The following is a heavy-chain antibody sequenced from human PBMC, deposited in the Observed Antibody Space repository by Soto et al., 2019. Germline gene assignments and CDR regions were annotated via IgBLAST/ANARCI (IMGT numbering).Heavy chain of an antibody. CDR2: ISGSGGST. V-gene: IGHV3-23*01. Sequence: GGSLRLSCAASGFTFSSYAMSWVRQAPGKGLEWVSAISGSGGSTYYADSVKGRFTISRDNSKNTLYLQMNSLRAEDTAVYYCVTYYYDSSGYRPYGMDVWGQGTTVTVSS. D-gene: IGHD3-22*01. CDR3: VTYYYDSSGYRPYGMDV. CDR1: GFTFSSYA. J-gene: IGHJ6*02.